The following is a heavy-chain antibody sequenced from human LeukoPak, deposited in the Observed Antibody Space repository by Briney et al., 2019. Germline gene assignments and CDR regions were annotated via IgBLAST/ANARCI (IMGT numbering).Heavy chain of an antibody. V-gene: IGHV1-18*01. CDR1: GYTFTSYG. J-gene: IGHJ6*02. Sequence: ASVKVSCKASGYTFTSYGISWVRQAPGQGLEWMGWISAYNGNTNYAQKLQGRVTMTTDTSTSTAYMELRSLRSDDTAVYYCARGSGYCIGGSCYSDYYYGMDVWGQGTTVTVSS. D-gene: IGHD2-15*01. CDR2: ISAYNGNT. CDR3: ARGSGYCIGGSCYSDYYYGMDV.